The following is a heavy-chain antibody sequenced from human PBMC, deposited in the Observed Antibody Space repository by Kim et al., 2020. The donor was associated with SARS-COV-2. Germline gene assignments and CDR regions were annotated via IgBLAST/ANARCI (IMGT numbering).Heavy chain of an antibody. Sequence: GGSLRLSCAASGFTFSSYSMNWVRQAPGKGLEWVSYISSSSSTIYYADSVKGRFTISRDNAKNSLYLQMNSLRDEDTAVYYCAREPGYSSGWYVPSFDYWGQGTLVTVSS. CDR3: AREPGYSSGWYVPSFDY. V-gene: IGHV3-48*02. J-gene: IGHJ4*02. D-gene: IGHD6-19*01. CDR2: ISSSSSTI. CDR1: GFTFSSYS.